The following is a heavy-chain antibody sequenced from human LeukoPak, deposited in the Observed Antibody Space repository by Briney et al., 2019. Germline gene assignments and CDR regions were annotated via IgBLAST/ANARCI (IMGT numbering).Heavy chain of an antibody. CDR2: MNPNSGNT. CDR3: AKDWTGTKPFDL. Sequence: ASVEVSCKASGYTFTSYDINWVRQATGQGLEWMGWMNPNSGNTGYAQKFQGRVTMTRNTSISTAYMELSSLRAEDTAVYYCAKDWTGTKPFDLWGRGTLVTVSS. CDR1: GYTFTSYD. V-gene: IGHV1-8*01. D-gene: IGHD3/OR15-3a*01. J-gene: IGHJ2*01.